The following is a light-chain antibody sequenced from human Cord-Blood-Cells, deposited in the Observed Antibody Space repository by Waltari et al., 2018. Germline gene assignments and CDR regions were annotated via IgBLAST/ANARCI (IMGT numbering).Light chain of an antibody. Sequence: NFMLTQPHPVSESPGKTVTISCTRSSGSLASNYVQWYQQRPGSSPTTVIYEDNQRPSGVPDRFSGSIDSSSNSASLTISGLKTEDEADYYCQSYDSSNVVFGGGTKLTVL. CDR2: EDN. V-gene: IGLV6-57*01. CDR1: SGSLASNY. J-gene: IGLJ2*01. CDR3: QSYDSSNVV.